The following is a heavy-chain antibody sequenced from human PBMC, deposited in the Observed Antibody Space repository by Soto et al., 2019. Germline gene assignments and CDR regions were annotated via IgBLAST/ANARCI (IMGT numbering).Heavy chain of an antibody. Sequence: PSETLSLTCAVYCGSFSGYYWSWIRQPPGKGLEWIGEINHSGSTNYNPSLKSRVTISVDTSKNQFSLKLSSVTAADTAVYYCARGPPRGYCSSTSCYPKNNWFDPWGQGILVTVSS. D-gene: IGHD2-2*01. CDR1: CGSFSGYY. CDR3: ARGPPRGYCSSTSCYPKNNWFDP. J-gene: IGHJ5*02. CDR2: INHSGST. V-gene: IGHV4-34*01.